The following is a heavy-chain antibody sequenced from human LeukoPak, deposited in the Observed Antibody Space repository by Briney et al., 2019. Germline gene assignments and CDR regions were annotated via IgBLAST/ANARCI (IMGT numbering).Heavy chain of an antibody. Sequence: GGSLRLSCAASGFTFSSCEMNWVRQAPGKGLEWVSYISSSGSTVYSADSVKGRFTISRDNAKNSLYLQMNSLRAEDTAVYYCARVNQPVLLDYWGQGTLVTVSS. CDR3: ARVNQPVLLDY. CDR2: ISSSGSTV. J-gene: IGHJ4*02. CDR1: GFTFSSCE. V-gene: IGHV3-48*03. D-gene: IGHD2-15*01.